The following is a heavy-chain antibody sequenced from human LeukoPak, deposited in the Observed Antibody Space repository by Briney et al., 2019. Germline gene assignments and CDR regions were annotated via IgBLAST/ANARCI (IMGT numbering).Heavy chain of an antibody. V-gene: IGHV1-18*01. Sequence: ASVTVSCKASGYTFSTYGISWVRQAPGQGLEWMGWISAYNGNTKYAQKLQGRVTMTTDTSTTTAYMELRSLRSDDTAVYYCARANYYYDSSGQGAFDIRGQGTMITVSS. J-gene: IGHJ3*02. CDR1: GYTFSTYG. CDR2: ISAYNGNT. CDR3: ARANYYYDSSGQGAFDI. D-gene: IGHD3-22*01.